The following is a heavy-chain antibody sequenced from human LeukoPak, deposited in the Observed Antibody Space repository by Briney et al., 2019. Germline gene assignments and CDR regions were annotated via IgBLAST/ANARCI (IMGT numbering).Heavy chain of an antibody. D-gene: IGHD3-22*01. CDR2: IYTSGST. CDR3: ARDHYYDSSGNPSFDL. J-gene: IGHJ2*01. Sequence: SETLSLTCTVSGGSISSYYWGWIRQPAGKGLEWIGRIYTSGSTNYNPSLKSRVTMSVDTSKTQFSLKLSSVTAADTAVYYCARDHYYDSSGNPSFDLWGRGTLVTVSS. V-gene: IGHV4-4*07. CDR1: GGSISSYY.